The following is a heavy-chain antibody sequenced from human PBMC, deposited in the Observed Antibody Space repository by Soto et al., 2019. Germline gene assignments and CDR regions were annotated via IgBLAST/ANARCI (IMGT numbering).Heavy chain of an antibody. J-gene: IGHJ5*02. CDR2: INSGNGNT. D-gene: IGHD3-10*01. CDR3: AGVSRGSNRFDP. V-gene: IGHV1-3*01. CDR1: GYTFSDYA. Sequence: ASVKVSCKGSGYTFSDYAMHWVRQAPGQRLEWMGWINSGNGNTKYSQQFQGRVTITRDTSANTAYMELSSLRSEDTSVYYCAGVSRGSNRFDPWGQGTLVNVSS.